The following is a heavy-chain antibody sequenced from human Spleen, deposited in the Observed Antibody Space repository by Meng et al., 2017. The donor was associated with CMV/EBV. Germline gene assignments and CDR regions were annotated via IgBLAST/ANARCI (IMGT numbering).Heavy chain of an antibody. CDR2: ISSSSSTI. J-gene: IGHJ4*02. D-gene: IGHD2-8*02. Sequence: SCKASGYTFSSYSMNWVRQAPGKGLEWVSYISSSSSTIYYADSVKGRFTISRDNAKNSLYLQMNSLRAEDTAVYYCARDGYGGVFDYWGQGTLVTVSS. CDR3: ARDGYGGVFDY. V-gene: IGHV3-48*04. CDR1: GYTFSSYS.